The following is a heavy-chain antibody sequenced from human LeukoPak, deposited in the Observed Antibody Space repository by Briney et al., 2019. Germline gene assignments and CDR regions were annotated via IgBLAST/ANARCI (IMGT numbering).Heavy chain of an antibody. Sequence: ASVKVSCKASGYSFSDYYMHWVRQAPGQGLEWMGWINPNSGGTNYAQKFQGRVTMTRDTSISTAYMELSRLRSDDTAVYYCARDPWPAAISHFDYWGQGTLVTVSS. D-gene: IGHD2-2*01. J-gene: IGHJ4*02. CDR1: GYSFSDYY. CDR2: INPNSGGT. V-gene: IGHV1-2*02. CDR3: ARDPWPAAISHFDY.